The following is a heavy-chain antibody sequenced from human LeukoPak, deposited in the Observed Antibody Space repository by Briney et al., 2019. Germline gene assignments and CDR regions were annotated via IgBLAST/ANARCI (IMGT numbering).Heavy chain of an antibody. CDR1: GGSISSGGYY. CDR3: ARDRAKPYYYYGMDV. V-gene: IGHV4-31*03. J-gene: IGHJ6*02. CDR2: IYYSGST. Sequence: PSETLSLTCTVSGGSISSGGYYWSWIRQHPGKGLEWIGYIYYSGSTYYNPSLKSRVTISVDTSKIQFSLKLSSVTAADTAVYYCARDRAKPYYYYGMDVWGQGTTVTVSS.